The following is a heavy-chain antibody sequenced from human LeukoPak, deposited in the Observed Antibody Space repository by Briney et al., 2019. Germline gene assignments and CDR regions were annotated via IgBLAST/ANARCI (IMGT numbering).Heavy chain of an antibody. CDR3: AREDGYNFDY. CDR1: GFTLNSFE. Sequence: GGSLRLSCLASGFTLNSFEMNWVRLTPGKGLEWIAYMSGIRAIIKYADSVRGRFTISRDSGKNSLFLQMTSLRAEDTAIYYCAREDGYNFDYWGRGTPVTVSS. V-gene: IGHV3-48*03. D-gene: IGHD5-24*01. CDR2: MSGIRAII. J-gene: IGHJ4*03.